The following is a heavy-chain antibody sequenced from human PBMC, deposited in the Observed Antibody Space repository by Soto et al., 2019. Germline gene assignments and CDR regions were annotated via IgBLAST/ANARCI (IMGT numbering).Heavy chain of an antibody. Sequence: EVQLLESGGGLVQPGGSLRLSCVASGFTFSSNAMSWVRHAPGKGLEWVSHITSGSGGGTYYADTVKGRLTISRDNAKNTLSMQMNRLRVEDTAVYHCGKGNSGAFDIWGHGTLVTVSS. CDR1: GFTFSSNA. CDR3: GKGNSGAFDI. D-gene: IGHD1-7*01. J-gene: IGHJ3*02. V-gene: IGHV3-23*01. CDR2: ITSGSGGGT.